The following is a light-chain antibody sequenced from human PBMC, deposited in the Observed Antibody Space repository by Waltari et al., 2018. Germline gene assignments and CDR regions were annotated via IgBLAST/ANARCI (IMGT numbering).Light chain of an antibody. V-gene: IGLV2-14*03. CDR2: DVS. CDR3: SSYTSSSTRV. CDR1: SSDVGGHNY. J-gene: IGLJ1*01. Sequence: QSTLTQPASVSGSPGQSITISCTGTSSDVGGHNYVSWYQQHPGKAPKRVIYDVSSRPAGVSCRLSGSKAGNTASLTIYGLQAEDEADYYCSSYTSSSTRVFGTGTRVTVL.